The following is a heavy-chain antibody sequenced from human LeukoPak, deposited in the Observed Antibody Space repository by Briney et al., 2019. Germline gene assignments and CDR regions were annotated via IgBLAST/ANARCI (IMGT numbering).Heavy chain of an antibody. CDR2: IYYSGST. D-gene: IGHD3-22*01. CDR1: GGSISSSSYY. V-gene: IGHV4-39*07. Sequence: PSETLSLTCTVSGGSISSSSYYWGWIRQPPGKGLEWIGSIYYSGSTYYNPSLKSRVTISVDTSKNQFSLKLSSVTAADTAVYYCARRSEYYYDSNGFDIWGQGTMVTVSS. J-gene: IGHJ3*02. CDR3: ARRSEYYYDSNGFDI.